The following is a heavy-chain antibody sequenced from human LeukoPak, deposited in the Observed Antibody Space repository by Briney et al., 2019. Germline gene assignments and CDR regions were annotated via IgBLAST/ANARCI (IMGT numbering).Heavy chain of an antibody. CDR1: GFTFSSYA. Sequence: GRSLRLSCAASGFTFSSYAMHWVRQAPGKGLEWVAVISYDGSNKYYADSVKGRFTISRDNSKNTLYLQMNSLRAEDTAVYYCARDREYDFWSGNSYYYYYGMDVWGQGTTVTVSS. V-gene: IGHV3-30*04. CDR2: ISYDGSNK. D-gene: IGHD3-3*01. J-gene: IGHJ6*02. CDR3: ARDREYDFWSGNSYYYYYGMDV.